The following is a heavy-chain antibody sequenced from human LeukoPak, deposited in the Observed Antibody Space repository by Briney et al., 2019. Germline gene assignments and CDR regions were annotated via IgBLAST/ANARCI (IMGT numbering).Heavy chain of an antibody. CDR2: ISYSGST. Sequence: PSQTLSLTCTVSGGSISSNNYYWGWIRQHPGKGLEWIGYISYSGSTYYNPSLESRVTISLDTSKNQFSLKLSSETAADGGVYYCARGASSDENYFDYWGQGTQVSVRS. J-gene: IGHJ4*02. CDR3: ARGASSDENYFDY. CDR1: GGSISSNNYY. D-gene: IGHD3-22*01. V-gene: IGHV4-31*03.